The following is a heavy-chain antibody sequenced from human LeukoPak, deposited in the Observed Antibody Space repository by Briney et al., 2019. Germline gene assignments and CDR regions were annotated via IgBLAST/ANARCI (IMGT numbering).Heavy chain of an antibody. D-gene: IGHD6-13*01. J-gene: IGHJ5*02. CDR2: IIPILGIA. V-gene: IGHV1-69*04. CDR3: ARDLGPIAAAGTGSSSGWYHNWFDP. Sequence: ASVKVSCKASGGTFSSYAISWVRQAPGQGLEWMGRIIPILGIANYAQKFQGRVTITADKSTSTAYMELSSLRSEDTAVYYCARDLGPIAAAGTGSSSGWYHNWFDPWGQGTLVTVSS. CDR1: GGTFSSYA.